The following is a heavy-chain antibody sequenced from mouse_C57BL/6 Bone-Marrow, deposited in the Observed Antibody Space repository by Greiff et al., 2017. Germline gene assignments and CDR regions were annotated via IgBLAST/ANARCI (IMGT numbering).Heavy chain of an antibody. Sequence: EVHLVESEGGLVQPGSSMKLSCTASGFTFSDYYMAWVRQVPEKGLEWVANINYDGSSTYYLDSLKSRFILSRDNAKNILYLQMSRLKSEDTATYNCARETFDGGFAYWGQGTLVTVSA. CDR2: INYDGSST. CDR1: GFTFSDYY. CDR3: ARETFDGGFAY. J-gene: IGHJ3*01. V-gene: IGHV5-16*01.